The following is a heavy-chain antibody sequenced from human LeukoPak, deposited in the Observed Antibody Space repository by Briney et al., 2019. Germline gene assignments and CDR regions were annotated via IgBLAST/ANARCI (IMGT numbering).Heavy chain of an antibody. CDR1: GGSITNNNYN. V-gene: IGHV4-39*01. D-gene: IGHD3-22*01. CDR2: FYYSGST. Sequence: SSETLSLTCTVSGGSITNNNYNWDWIRQPPGKGLERIGDFYYSGSTYYNPSLKSRVTISVDTSKNQFSLKLNSVTATDTAVYYCARGIGYYDSSGYYDFDYWGQGTLVTVSS. CDR3: ARGIGYYDSSGYYDFDY. J-gene: IGHJ4*02.